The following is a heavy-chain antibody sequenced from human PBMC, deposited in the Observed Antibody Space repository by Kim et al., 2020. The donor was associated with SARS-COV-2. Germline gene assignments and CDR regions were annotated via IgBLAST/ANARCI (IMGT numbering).Heavy chain of an antibody. CDR2: INTNTGNP. J-gene: IGHJ5*02. D-gene: IGHD2-2*01. V-gene: IGHV7-4-1*02. CDR3: ARDHDIVVVPAANGWFDP. CDR1: GYTFTSYA. Sequence: ASVKVSCKASGYTFTSYAMNWVRQAPGQGLEWMGWINTNTGNPTYARGFTGRFVFSLDTSVSTAYLQISSLKAEDTAVYYCARDHDIVVVPAANGWFDPWGQGTLVTVSS.